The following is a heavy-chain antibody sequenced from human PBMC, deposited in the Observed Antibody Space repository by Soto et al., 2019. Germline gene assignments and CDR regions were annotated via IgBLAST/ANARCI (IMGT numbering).Heavy chain of an antibody. CDR1: GGSISSGDYY. CDR3: ARVTYYYDSSGYSPHWFDY. D-gene: IGHD3-22*01. V-gene: IGHV4-30-4*01. CDR2: IYYSGST. J-gene: IGHJ4*02. Sequence: QVQLQESGPGLVKPSQTLSLTCTVSGGSISSGDYYWSWIRQPPGKGLEWIGYIYYSGSTYYNPSLKSRVTISVDTSKNQFSLKLSSVTAADTAVYYCARVTYYYDSSGYSPHWFDYWGQGTLVTVSS.